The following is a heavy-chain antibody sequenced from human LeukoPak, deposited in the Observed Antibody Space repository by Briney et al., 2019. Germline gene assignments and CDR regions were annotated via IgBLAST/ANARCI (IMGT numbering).Heavy chain of an antibody. CDR1: GGSISSSSYY. J-gene: IGHJ5*02. V-gene: IGHV4-39*01. D-gene: IGHD3-22*01. Sequence: SETLSLTCTVSGGSISSSSYYWGWIRQPPGKGLEWIGSIYYSGSTYYNPSLKSRVTISVDTSKNQFSLKLSSVTAADTAVYYCARRTDYDSSGYYGFDPWGQGTLVTVSS. CDR2: IYYSGST. CDR3: ARRTDYDSSGYYGFDP.